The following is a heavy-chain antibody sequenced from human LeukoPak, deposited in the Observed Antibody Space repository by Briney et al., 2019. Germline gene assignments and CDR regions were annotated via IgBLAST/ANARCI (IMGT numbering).Heavy chain of an antibody. CDR2: INPNSGGT. J-gene: IGHJ6*02. Sequence: ASVKVSCKASGYTFTGYYMHWVRQAPGQGLEWMGWINPNSGGTNYAQKFQGRVTMTRDTSISTAYMELSRLRSDDTAVYYCARDKAARLPWAHYYYYGMDVWGQGTTVTVSS. D-gene: IGHD6-6*01. CDR1: GYTFTGYY. CDR3: ARDKAARLPWAHYYYYGMDV. V-gene: IGHV1-2*02.